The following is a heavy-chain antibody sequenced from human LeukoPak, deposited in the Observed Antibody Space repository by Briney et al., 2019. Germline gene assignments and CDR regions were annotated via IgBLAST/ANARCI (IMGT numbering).Heavy chain of an antibody. CDR1: GGTFSSYA. J-gene: IGHJ3*02. CDR3: ARARSFDFEYCVLDFSAEEVCDAFDI. Sequence: GSSVKVSCKASGGTFSSYAISWVRQAPGQGLEWMGGIIPIFGTANYAQKFQGRVTITADEYTSTAYMELSSLRSEDTAVYYCARARSFDFEYCVLDFSAEEVCDAFDIWGQGTMVTVSS. D-gene: IGHD2/OR15-2a*01. CDR2: IIPIFGTA. V-gene: IGHV1-69*01.